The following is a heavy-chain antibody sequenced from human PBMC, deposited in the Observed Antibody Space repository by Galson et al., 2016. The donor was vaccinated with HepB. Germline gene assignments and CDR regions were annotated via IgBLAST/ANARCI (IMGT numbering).Heavy chain of an antibody. CDR3: AKDNGRALRSLEWTYYYHGMDV. J-gene: IGHJ6*02. D-gene: IGHD3-3*01. V-gene: IGHV3-23*01. CDR2: ISGSGDST. CDR1: GFTFSSNP. Sequence: SLRLSCAASGFTFSSNPMTWVRQAPGKGLEWVSTISGSGDSTYYADAVKGRFAISRDNSKNTLYLQIHSLKAEDTAVYYCAKDNGRALRSLEWTYYYHGMDVWGQGTTVTVSS.